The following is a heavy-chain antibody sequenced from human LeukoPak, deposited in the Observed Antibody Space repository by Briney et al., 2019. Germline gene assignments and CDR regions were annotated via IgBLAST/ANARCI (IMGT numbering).Heavy chain of an antibody. CDR2: ISSSSSYI. Sequence: GGSLRLSCAASGFTFSSYSMNWVRQTPGKGLEWVSSISSSSSYIYYADSVKGRFTSSRDNSKNTLYLQMNSLRAEDTAVYYCARGSGGSYYYYYGMDVWGQGTTVTVSS. V-gene: IGHV3-21*04. CDR1: GFTFSSYS. J-gene: IGHJ6*02. D-gene: IGHD1-26*01. CDR3: ARGSGGSYYYYYGMDV.